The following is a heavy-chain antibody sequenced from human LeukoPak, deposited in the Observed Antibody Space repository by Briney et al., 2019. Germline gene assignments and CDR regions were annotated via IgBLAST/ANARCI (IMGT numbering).Heavy chain of an antibody. D-gene: IGHD6-6*01. CDR3: ARIIATRPHYYYYMYG. CDR2: ISCSGRTI. CDR1: GFTFSYYY. J-gene: IGHJ6*03. Sequence: GEPLTLSCAVSGFTFSYYYMTWIRQPPGKGLEWVSYISCSGRTIYYPDPVKGRLIICSDNAKNFLYLQLYGLRDDGTAVFFSARIIATRPHYYYYMYGWGKRTTVTVSS. V-gene: IGHV3-11*04.